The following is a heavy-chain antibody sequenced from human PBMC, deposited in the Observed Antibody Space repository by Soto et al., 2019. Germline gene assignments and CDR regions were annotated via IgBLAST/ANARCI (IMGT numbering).Heavy chain of an antibody. CDR3: ARGSPPFRVRGVITRGSNWFDP. CDR1: GGSFSGYY. V-gene: IGHV4-34*01. J-gene: IGHJ5*02. CDR2: INHSGST. Sequence: SETLSLTCAVYGGSFSGYYWSWIRQPPGKGLEWIGEINHSGSTNYNPSLKSRVTISVDTSKNQFSLKLSSVTAAGTAVYYCARGSPPFRVRGVITRGSNWFDPLCPGTLLTVSS. D-gene: IGHD3-10*01.